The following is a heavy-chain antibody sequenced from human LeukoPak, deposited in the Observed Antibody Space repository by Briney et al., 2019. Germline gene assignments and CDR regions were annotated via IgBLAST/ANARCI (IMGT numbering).Heavy chain of an antibody. CDR2: IRSKAYGGTT. CDR1: GFTFGDYA. Sequence: PGRSLRLPCTASGFTFGDYAMSWFRQAPGKGLEWVGFIRSKAYGGTTEYAASVKGRFTISRDDSKSIAYLQMNSLKTEDTAVYYCTSTFGGVIVPFDYWGQGTLVTVSS. V-gene: IGHV3-49*03. D-gene: IGHD3-16*02. J-gene: IGHJ4*02. CDR3: TSTFGGVIVPFDY.